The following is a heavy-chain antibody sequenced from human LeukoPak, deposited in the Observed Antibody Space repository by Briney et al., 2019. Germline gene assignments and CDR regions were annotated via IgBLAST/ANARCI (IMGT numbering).Heavy chain of an antibody. Sequence: GGSLRLSCAASGFTVSSNYMSWVRQAPGKGLEWVSVIYSGGSTYYADSVKGRFTISRHNSKSTLYLQMNSLRAEDTAVYYCARESIADKYYFDYWGQGTLVTVSS. D-gene: IGHD6-6*01. V-gene: IGHV3-53*04. CDR1: GFTVSSNY. CDR3: ARESIADKYYFDY. J-gene: IGHJ4*02. CDR2: IYSGGST.